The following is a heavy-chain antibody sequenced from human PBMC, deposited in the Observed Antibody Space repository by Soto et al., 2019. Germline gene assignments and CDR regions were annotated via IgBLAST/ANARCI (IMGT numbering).Heavy chain of an antibody. Sequence: GASVKVSCKASGYTFSGYYIHWVRQAPGQGLEWMGWINPNSGDTNYAQKFQGRVTMTRGTSITTAYMELSSLRSEDTAVYYCARDAVGYQPPTYWGQGTLVTVSS. CDR3: ARDAVGYQPPTY. J-gene: IGHJ4*02. V-gene: IGHV1-2*02. D-gene: IGHD2-2*01. CDR1: GYTFSGYY. CDR2: INPNSGDT.